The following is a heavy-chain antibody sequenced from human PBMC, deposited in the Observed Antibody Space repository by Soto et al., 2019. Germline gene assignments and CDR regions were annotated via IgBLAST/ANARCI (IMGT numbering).Heavy chain of an antibody. D-gene: IGHD2-21*02. J-gene: IGHJ6*02. Sequence: QVQLVQSGAEVRKPGSSVKVSCMASGSTFSSYTVNWVRQAPGKGLEWIGRIIPVLTVTDYARRFQGRVTITADRSAKTAYMELTSLTSEDTAVYYWARRRYCGTDCYMKFYYGMDVWGQGTTVTVSS. CDR2: IIPVLTVT. CDR3: ARRRYCGTDCYMKFYYGMDV. V-gene: IGHV1-69*02. CDR1: GSTFSSYT.